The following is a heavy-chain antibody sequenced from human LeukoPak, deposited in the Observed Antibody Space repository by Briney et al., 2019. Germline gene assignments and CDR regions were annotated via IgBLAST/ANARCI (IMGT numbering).Heavy chain of an antibody. D-gene: IGHD3-22*01. CDR2: IIPIFGTA. CDR3: ARDRREGSSGYDY. J-gene: IGHJ4*02. V-gene: IGHV1-69*13. CDR1: GGTFSSYA. Sequence: ASVKVSCKASGGTFSSYAISWVRQAPGQGLEWMGGIIPIFGTANYAQRFQGRVTITADESTSTAYMELSSLGSEDTAVYYCARDRREGSSGYDYWGQGTLVTVSS.